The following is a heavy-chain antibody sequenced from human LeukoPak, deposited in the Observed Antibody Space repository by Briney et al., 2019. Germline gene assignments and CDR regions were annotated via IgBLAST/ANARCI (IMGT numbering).Heavy chain of an antibody. CDR1: GFNFSSYS. CDR2: ISSSSSYI. V-gene: IGHV3-21*01. J-gene: IGHJ3*02. Sequence: PGGSLRLSCAASGFNFSSYSMNWVRQAPGKGLEWVSSISSSSSYIYYADSVKGRFTISRDNAKNSLYLQMNSLRAEDTAVYYCARVRSGYCSSTSCHAFDIWGQGTMVTVSS. D-gene: IGHD2-2*01. CDR3: ARVRSGYCSSTSCHAFDI.